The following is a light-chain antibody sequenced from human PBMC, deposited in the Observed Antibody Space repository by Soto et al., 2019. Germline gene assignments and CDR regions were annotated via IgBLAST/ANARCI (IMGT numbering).Light chain of an antibody. V-gene: IGKV3-20*01. J-gene: IGKJ1*01. CDR2: GAS. Sequence: EIVLTQSPGTLSLSPGERATLSCRASQSVSSSYLAWYQQKPGQAPRLLIFGASSRATGIPDRFSGSGSGTDFTLTISRLEPEDFAVYYCQQYDSSPRPVVQGTKVEIK. CDR3: QQYDSSPRP. CDR1: QSVSSSY.